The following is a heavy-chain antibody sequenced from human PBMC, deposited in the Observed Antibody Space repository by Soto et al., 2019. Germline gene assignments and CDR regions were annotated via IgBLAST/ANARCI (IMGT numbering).Heavy chain of an antibody. Sequence: TLSLTCAVSGASTVSHYHWTWIRQPPGKGLEWMGYIFNSGTTFYNPSLTSRLSISMDTSGNHFSLELRSVTAADTAVYYCALALGPTTGLDYWGQGTLVTVSS. CDR2: IFNSGTT. V-gene: IGHV4-31*02. CDR3: ALALGPTTGLDY. J-gene: IGHJ4*02. D-gene: IGHD1-26*01. CDR1: GASTVSHYH.